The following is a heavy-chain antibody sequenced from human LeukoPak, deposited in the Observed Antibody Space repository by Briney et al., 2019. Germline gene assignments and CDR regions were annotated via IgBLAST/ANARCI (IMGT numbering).Heavy chain of an antibody. CDR3: ARDRVLLWFGESFINWFDP. V-gene: IGHV6-1*01. CDR2: TYYRSKWYN. CDR1: GDSVSSNSAA. D-gene: IGHD3-10*01. J-gene: IGHJ5*02. Sequence: SQTLSLTCAISGDSVSSNSAAWNWIRQSPSRGLEWLGRTYYRSKWYNDYAVSVKSRITINPDTSKNQFSLQLNSVTPEDTAVYYCARDRVLLWFGESFINWFDPWGQGTLVTVSS.